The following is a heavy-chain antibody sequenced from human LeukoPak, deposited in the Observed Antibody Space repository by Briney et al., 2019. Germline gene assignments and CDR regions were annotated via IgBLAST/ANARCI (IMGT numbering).Heavy chain of an antibody. J-gene: IGHJ4*02. CDR2: IRYDGSNK. V-gene: IGHV3-30*02. CDR1: GFTFSSYG. CDR3: ARDPYGSGSYADY. D-gene: IGHD3-10*01. Sequence: TGGSLRLSCAASGFTFSSYGMHWVRQAPGKGLEWVAFIRYDGSNKYYADSVKGRFTISRDNSKNTLYLQMNSLRAEDTAVYYCARDPYGSGSYADYWGQGTLVTVSS.